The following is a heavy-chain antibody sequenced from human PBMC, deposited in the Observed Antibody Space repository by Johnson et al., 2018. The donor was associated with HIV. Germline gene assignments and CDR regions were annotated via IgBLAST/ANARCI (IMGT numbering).Heavy chain of an antibody. CDR2: ILYDGSDK. Sequence: QVQLVESGGGVVQPGRSLRLSCAASGFTFSSYAMHWVRLAPGTGLEWVAVILYDGSDKYYADPVQGRFTISRDNSKNTLYLQMNTLGPEDTAVYYCAKDRSRLHDAFDIWGQGTMVTVSS. CDR1: GFTFSSYA. CDR3: AKDRSRLHDAFDI. V-gene: IGHV3-30*04. J-gene: IGHJ3*02. D-gene: IGHD5-24*01.